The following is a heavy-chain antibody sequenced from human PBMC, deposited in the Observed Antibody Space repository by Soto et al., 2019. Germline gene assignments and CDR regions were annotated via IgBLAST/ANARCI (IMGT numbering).Heavy chain of an antibody. CDR3: ASDPYSYASGY. CDR2: ISGSGTTI. J-gene: IGHJ4*02. D-gene: IGHD3-10*01. CDR1: GFTFSDYY. V-gene: IGHV3-11*01. Sequence: QVQLVESGGGLVKPGGSLRLSCAASGFTFSDYYMTWIRQAPGKGLEWVSKISGSGTTIYYADSVKGRFTVSRDNAKNSVYLQLDSLRAQDTAVYYCASDPYSYASGYWGQGTLVTISS.